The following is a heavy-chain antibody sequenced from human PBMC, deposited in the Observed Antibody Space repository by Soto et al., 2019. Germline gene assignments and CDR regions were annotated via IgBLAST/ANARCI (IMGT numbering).Heavy chain of an antibody. Sequence: QVQLVQSGAEVKKPGASVKVSCKASGYTFTSYGISWVRQAPGQGLEWMGWISADNGNTNYAQKLQGRVTMTTDTSTSTGYMELRSLRSDDTAVYYCASSLLVGYGLEGESDWGQGSLFTVSS. CDR3: ASSLLVGYGLEGESD. J-gene: IGHJ4*02. CDR2: ISADNGNT. D-gene: IGHD5-18*01. V-gene: IGHV1-18*01. CDR1: GYTFTSYG.